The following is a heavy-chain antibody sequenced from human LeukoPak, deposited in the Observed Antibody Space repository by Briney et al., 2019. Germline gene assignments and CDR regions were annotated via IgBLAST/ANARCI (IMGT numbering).Heavy chain of an antibody. V-gene: IGHV4-38-2*02. CDR1: GYFLSSGFY. Sequence: PSETLSLTCSVSGYFLSSGFYWGWIRQPPGKGLEWIASVYHSGTTIYNPSLKSRVTMSMDTSMNNYSLKLRSVTAADTAVYYCARTLSDSSPVATWGQGTLVTVSS. CDR3: ARTLSDSSPVAT. D-gene: IGHD3-22*01. J-gene: IGHJ4*02. CDR2: VYHSGTT.